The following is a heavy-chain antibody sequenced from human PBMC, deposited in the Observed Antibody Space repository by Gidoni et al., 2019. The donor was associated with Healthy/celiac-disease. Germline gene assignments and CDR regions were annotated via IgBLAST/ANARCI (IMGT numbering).Heavy chain of an antibody. Sequence: QLQLQESGPGLVKPSETLSLTCTVSGCSISSSSYYWGWIRQPPGKGLAWIGSIYYSGSTYYNPSLKSRVTISVDTSKNQFSLKLSSVTAADTAVYYCASLAVAGTFGAWNWFDPWGQGTLVTVSS. J-gene: IGHJ5*02. V-gene: IGHV4-39*01. CDR1: GCSISSSSYY. CDR2: IYYSGST. CDR3: ASLAVAGTFGAWNWFDP. D-gene: IGHD6-19*01.